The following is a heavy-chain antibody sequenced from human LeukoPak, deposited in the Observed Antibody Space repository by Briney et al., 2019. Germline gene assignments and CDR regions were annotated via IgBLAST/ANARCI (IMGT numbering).Heavy chain of an antibody. CDR2: ISAYNGNT. D-gene: IGHD3-10*01. J-gene: IGHJ5*01. Sequence: ASVKVSCKASGYTFTSYGISWVRQAPGQGLEWMGWISAYNGNTNYAQKLQGRVTMTTDTSTSTAYMELRSLRSDDTAVYYCARRYGSGSQYNWFDSWGQGTLVTVSS. CDR1: GYTFTSYG. CDR3: ARRYGSGSQYNWFDS. V-gene: IGHV1-18*01.